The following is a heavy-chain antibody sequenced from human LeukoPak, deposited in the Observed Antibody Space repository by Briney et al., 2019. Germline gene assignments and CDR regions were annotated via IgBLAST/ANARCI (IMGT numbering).Heavy chain of an antibody. J-gene: IGHJ4*02. CDR3: ARLYSSGLDY. Sequence: PSQTLSLTCAVSGGSISSGGYSWSWIRQPPGTGLEWIGYIYHSGSTYYNPSLKSRVTISVDRSKNQFSLKLSSVTAADTAVYYCARLYSSGLDYWGQGTLVTVSS. D-gene: IGHD6-19*01. CDR2: IYHSGST. CDR1: GGSISSGGYS. V-gene: IGHV4-30-2*01.